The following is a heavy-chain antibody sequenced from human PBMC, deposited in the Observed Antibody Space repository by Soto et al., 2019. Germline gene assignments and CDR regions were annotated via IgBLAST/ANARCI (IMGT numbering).Heavy chain of an antibody. CDR1: GFTFDDYA. J-gene: IGHJ6*03. D-gene: IGHD2-15*01. Sequence: GGSLRLSCAASGFTFDDYAMHWVRQAPGKGLEWVSGISWNSGSIGYADSVKGRFTISRDNAKNSLYLQMNSLRAEDTALYYCAKDFNRGCSGGSCYSYYYYMDVWGKGTTVTVSS. CDR3: AKDFNRGCSGGSCYSYYYYMDV. CDR2: ISWNSGSI. V-gene: IGHV3-9*01.